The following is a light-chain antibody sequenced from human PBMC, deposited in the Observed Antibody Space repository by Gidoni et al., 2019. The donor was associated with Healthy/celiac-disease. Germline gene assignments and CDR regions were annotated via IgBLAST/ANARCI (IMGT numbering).Light chain of an antibody. CDR1: NIGRKS. CDR2: YDS. Sequence: SYVLTQPPSVSVAPGKTARITCGGHNIGRKSVHWYQEKPGQAPVLVIYYDSDRPSGTPERFSGSNSGNTATLTISRVEAGDEADYYCQVWDSSSDQGVFGTGTKVTVL. CDR3: QVWDSSSDQGV. V-gene: IGLV3-21*04. J-gene: IGLJ1*01.